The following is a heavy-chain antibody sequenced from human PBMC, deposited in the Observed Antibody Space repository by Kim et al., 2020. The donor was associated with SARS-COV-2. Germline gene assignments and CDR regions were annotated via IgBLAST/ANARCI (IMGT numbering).Heavy chain of an antibody. D-gene: IGHD3-3*01. V-gene: IGHV4-34*01. J-gene: IGHJ4*02. CDR1: GGSFSGYY. CDR2: INHSGST. Sequence: SETLSLTCAVYGGSFSGYYWSWIRQPPGKGLEWIGEINHSGSTNYNPSLKSRVTISVDTSKNQFSLKLSSVTAADTAVYYCARVGFWSGDYWGQGTLVTVSS. CDR3: ARVGFWSGDY.